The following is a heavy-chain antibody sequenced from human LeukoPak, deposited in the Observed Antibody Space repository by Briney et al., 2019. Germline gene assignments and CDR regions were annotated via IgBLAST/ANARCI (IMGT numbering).Heavy chain of an antibody. CDR2: MEPNSGGT. J-gene: IGHJ4*02. Sequence: ASVKVSCKASGYTFTGKYIHWVRQAPGQGLEWVGWMEPNSGGTRYAQKFQGRVTMTRDTSISTAYLDLSSLMSQDTAVYYCARDLAGNSFDYWGQGTLVTVPS. CDR1: GYTFTGKY. CDR3: ARDLAGNSFDY. D-gene: IGHD4-23*01. V-gene: IGHV1-2*02.